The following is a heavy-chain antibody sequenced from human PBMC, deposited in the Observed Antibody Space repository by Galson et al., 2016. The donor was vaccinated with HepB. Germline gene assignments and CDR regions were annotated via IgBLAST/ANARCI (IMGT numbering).Heavy chain of an antibody. CDR1: LAFTRYT. J-gene: IGHJ4*02. V-gene: IGHV3-30-3*01. D-gene: IGHD1-1*01. Sequence: LAFTRYTFHWVRQGPGKGLEWVTLISYDGSNKYYADSVKGRFTISRDNSKNTLYLQMNSLRAEDTAIYYCARDLLGTGDYWGQGTLVTVSS. CDR2: ISYDGSNK. CDR3: ARDLLGTGDY.